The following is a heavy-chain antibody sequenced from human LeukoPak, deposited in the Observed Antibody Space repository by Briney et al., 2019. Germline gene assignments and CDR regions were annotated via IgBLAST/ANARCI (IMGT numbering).Heavy chain of an antibody. CDR1: GDSISSYY. D-gene: IGHD6-6*01. CDR2: IYTSGGT. V-gene: IGHV4-4*09. Sequence: SETLSLTYTVSGDSISSYYWSWIRQPPGKGLEWIGYIYTSGGTNYIPSLKGRVTISIDTSKNQFSLKLSSVTAADSAVYYCARLTRLSTSPDRYYLDYWGQGTLSPSPQ. CDR3: ARLTRLSTSPDRYYLDY. J-gene: IGHJ4*02.